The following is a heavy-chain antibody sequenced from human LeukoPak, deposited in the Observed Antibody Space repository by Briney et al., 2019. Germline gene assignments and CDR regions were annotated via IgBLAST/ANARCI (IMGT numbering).Heavy chain of an antibody. CDR3: ASEIVMAYYDYAGHYFDY. V-gene: IGHV4-39*07. J-gene: IGHJ4*02. CDR2: IYYSGST. D-gene: IGHD3-16*01. Sequence: SETLSLTCTVSGGSISGSSYYWGWIRQPPGKGLEWIGSIYYSGSTYYNPSLKSRVTISVDTSKNQFSLKLSSVTAADTAVYYCASEIVMAYYDYAGHYFDYWGQGTLVTVSS. CDR1: GGSISGSSYY.